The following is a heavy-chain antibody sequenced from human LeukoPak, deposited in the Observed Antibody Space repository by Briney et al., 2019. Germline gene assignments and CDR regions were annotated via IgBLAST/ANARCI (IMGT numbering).Heavy chain of an antibody. D-gene: IGHD6-13*01. CDR2: ISSSSSYI. Sequence: GGSLRLSCAASGFTFSSYSMNWVRQAPGKGPEWVSSISSSSSYIYYADSVKGRFTISRDNAKNSLYLQMNSLRAEDTAVYYCASPGTIAAAGTGFDYWGQGTLVTVSS. J-gene: IGHJ4*02. CDR3: ASPGTIAAAGTGFDY. CDR1: GFTFSSYS. V-gene: IGHV3-21*01.